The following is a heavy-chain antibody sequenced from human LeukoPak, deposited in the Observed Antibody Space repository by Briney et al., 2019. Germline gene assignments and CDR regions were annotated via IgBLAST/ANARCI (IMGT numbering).Heavy chain of an antibody. J-gene: IGHJ4*02. CDR2: IHSSGST. CDR3: AREVGGDGHFDY. CDR1: GGSITSYY. V-gene: IGHV4-59*01. Sequence: PSETLSLTCTVSGGSITSYYWMWIRQPPGKGLEWIGYIHSSGSTNYNPSLKSRVTMSVDTSKNQFSLNLGSVTAADTAVYYCAREVGGDGHFDYWGQGTLVTVSS. D-gene: IGHD1-26*01.